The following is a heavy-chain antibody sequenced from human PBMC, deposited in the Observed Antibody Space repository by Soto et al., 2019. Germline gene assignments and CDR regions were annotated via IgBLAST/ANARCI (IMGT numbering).Heavy chain of an antibody. CDR1: GYTFTGYY. CDR2: INPNSGGT. D-gene: IGHD6-13*01. J-gene: IGHJ5*02. Sequence: ASVKVSCKASGYTFTGYYMHWVRQAPGQGLEWMGWINPNSGGTNYAQKFQGRVTMTRDTSISTAYMELSRLRSDDTAVYYCARGEYSSSWYIWFDPSGQGTLVT. CDR3: ARGEYSSSWYIWFDP. V-gene: IGHV1-2*02.